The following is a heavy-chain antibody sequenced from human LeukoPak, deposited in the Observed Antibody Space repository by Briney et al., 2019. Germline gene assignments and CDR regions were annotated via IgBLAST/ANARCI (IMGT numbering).Heavy chain of an antibody. Sequence: PGGSLRLSCAASGFSFSTYSMNWARQAPGKGLQWVSYISSGSSAIYYTDSVKGRFTITRDDAKNSVYLQMNSLRTEDTAVYYCGTGGPRFDYWGQGILVTVSS. J-gene: IGHJ4*02. V-gene: IGHV3-48*01. CDR2: ISSGSSAI. D-gene: IGHD1-14*01. CDR1: GFSFSTYS. CDR3: GTGGPRFDY.